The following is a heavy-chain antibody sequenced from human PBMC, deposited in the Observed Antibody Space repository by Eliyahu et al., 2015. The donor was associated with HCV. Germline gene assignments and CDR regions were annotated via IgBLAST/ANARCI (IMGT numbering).Heavy chain of an antibody. J-gene: IGHJ4*02. V-gene: IGHV2-5*02. D-gene: IGHD3-22*01. Sequence: QITLKESGPTLVKPTQTLTLTCTFSGFSLSTSGVGVGWIRQPPGKALEWLALIYWDDDKRYSPSLKSRLTITKDTSKNQVVLTMTNMDPVDTATYYCALDPAYYDSSGYRDYWGQGTLVTVSS. CDR3: ALDPAYYDSSGYRDY. CDR2: IYWDDDK. CDR1: GFSLSTSGVG.